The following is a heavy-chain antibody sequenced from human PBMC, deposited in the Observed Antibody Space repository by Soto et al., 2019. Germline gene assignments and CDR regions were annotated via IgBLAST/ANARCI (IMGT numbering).Heavy chain of an antibody. D-gene: IGHD6-13*01. J-gene: IGHJ3*01. Sequence: SETLSLTCTVSGGSINSYYWSWIRQPPGKGLEWIAYIDYSGSIKYNPSLKSRVTISVDTSKNQISLKLSSVTAADTAIYYCARDRIAADGTEVAFDFWGQGTMVTVSS. CDR1: GGSINSYY. CDR2: IDYSGSI. V-gene: IGHV4-59*01. CDR3: ARDRIAADGTEVAFDF.